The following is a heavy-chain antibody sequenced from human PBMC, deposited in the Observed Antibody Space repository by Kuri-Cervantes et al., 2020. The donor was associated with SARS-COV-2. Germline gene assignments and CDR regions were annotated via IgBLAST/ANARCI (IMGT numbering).Heavy chain of an antibody. CDR3: ASGYAFWTDY. Sequence: SEPLSLTCTVSGGTISSHYWSWIRQPPGKGLEWIANIYYSGSTYYYPSSKSRVTISVDTSKNQFTLKLSTVMAADTAVYYCASGYAFWTDYWAREPWSPSPQ. CDR1: GGTISSHY. V-gene: IGHV4-59*04. J-gene: IGHJ4*02. CDR2: IYYSGST. D-gene: IGHD3-3*01.